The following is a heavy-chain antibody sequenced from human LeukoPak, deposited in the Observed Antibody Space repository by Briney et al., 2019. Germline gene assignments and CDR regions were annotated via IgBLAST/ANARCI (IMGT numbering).Heavy chain of an antibody. CDR1: GFTFSSYW. D-gene: IGHD5-18*01. CDR3: ARGGYSYGYGQIGY. Sequence: GGSLRLSCVASGFTFSSYWMHWVRQAPGKGLVWVSRINSDGSNTNYADSVKGRFTISRDNAKNTLYLQMNSLRAEDTAVYYCARGGYSYGYGQIGYWGQGTLVTVSS. J-gene: IGHJ4*02. CDR2: INSDGSNT. V-gene: IGHV3-74*01.